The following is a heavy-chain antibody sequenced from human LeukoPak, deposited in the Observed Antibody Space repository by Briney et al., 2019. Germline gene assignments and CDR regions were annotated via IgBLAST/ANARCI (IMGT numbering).Heavy chain of an antibody. CDR3: AKASYYYDSSGYRPPLDY. V-gene: IGHV3-9*01. CDR1: GFTFDDYA. CDR2: ISWNSGSI. D-gene: IGHD3-22*01. J-gene: IGHJ4*02. Sequence: GGSLRLSCAASGFTFDDYAMHWVRQAPGKGLEWVSGISWNSGSIGYADSVKGRFTISRDNAKNSLYLQMNSLRAEDTALYYCAKASYYYDSSGYRPPLDYWGQETLVTVSS.